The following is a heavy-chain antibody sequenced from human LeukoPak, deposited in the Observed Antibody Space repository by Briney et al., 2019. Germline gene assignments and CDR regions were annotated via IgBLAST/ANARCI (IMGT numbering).Heavy chain of an antibody. Sequence: ASVKVSCKASGYTFTSYYMHWVRQAPGQGLEWMGIINPSGGSTSYAQKFQGRVTMTRDTSTSTVYMELSSLRSEDTAVYYCARDLRPAAGTPEVDYWGQGTLVTVSS. J-gene: IGHJ4*02. V-gene: IGHV1-46*01. CDR3: ARDLRPAAGTPEVDY. D-gene: IGHD6-13*01. CDR1: GYTFTSYY. CDR2: INPSGGST.